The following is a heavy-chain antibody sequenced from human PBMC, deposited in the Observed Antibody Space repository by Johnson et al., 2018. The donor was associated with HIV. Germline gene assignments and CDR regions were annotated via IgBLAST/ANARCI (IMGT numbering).Heavy chain of an antibody. J-gene: IGHJ3*02. CDR3: AKDRRYCGGDCSVDAFDI. Sequence: VQLVESGGGLVKPGGSLRLSCAASGFTFSDYYMSWIRQVPGKGLEWVSYISSSGSTIYYADSVKGRFTISRDNSKNTLYLQMNSLRAEDTAVYYCAKDRRYCGGDCSVDAFDIWGQGTMVTVSS. CDR1: GFTFSDYY. CDR2: ISSSGSTI. V-gene: IGHV3-11*04. D-gene: IGHD2-21*02.